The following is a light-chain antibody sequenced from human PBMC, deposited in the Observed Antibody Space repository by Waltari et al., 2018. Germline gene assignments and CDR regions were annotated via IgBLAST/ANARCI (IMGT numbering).Light chain of an antibody. CDR1: QSVSTW. CDR2: RAS. Sequence: DIQLTQSPSTLPSSVGDRVTITCRASQSVSTWLAWYQQKPGKAPKLLIYRASILESGVPSRFSGSGSGTDFTLTISSLQPEDFATYFCQQLYSFPLTFGGGTKVEIK. CDR3: QQLYSFPLT. V-gene: IGKV1-5*03. J-gene: IGKJ4*01.